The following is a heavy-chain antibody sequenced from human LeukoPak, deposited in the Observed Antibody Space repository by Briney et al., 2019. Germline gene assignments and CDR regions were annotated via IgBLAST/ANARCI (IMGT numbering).Heavy chain of an antibody. CDR3: ARVRGVVVPAAIGAFDI. J-gene: IGHJ3*02. CDR1: GYTFTSYY. V-gene: IGHV1-46*01. D-gene: IGHD2-2*02. CDR2: INPSGGST. Sequence: ASVKVSCKASGYTFTSYYMHWVRQAPGQGLEWMGIINPSGGSTSYAQKFQGRVTMTRDTSTSTVYMELSSLRSEDTAVYYCARVRGVVVPAAIGAFDIWGQGTMVTVSS.